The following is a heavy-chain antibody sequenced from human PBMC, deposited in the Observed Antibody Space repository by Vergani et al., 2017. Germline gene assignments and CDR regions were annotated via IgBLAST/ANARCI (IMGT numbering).Heavy chain of an antibody. V-gene: IGHV4-61*02. Sequence: QVQLQESGPGLVKPSQTLSLTCTVSGDSLSSGSYYWNWIRQPAGKGLEWIGRVYTSGSTNYNPSLKSRVTISLDTSKNQFSLKLSSVTVADTAVYYCARAREGWFGDYVGGFDPWGQGTLVTVSS. CDR2: VYTSGST. J-gene: IGHJ5*02. CDR1: GDSLSSGSYY. D-gene: IGHD4-17*01. CDR3: ARAREGWFGDYVGGFDP.